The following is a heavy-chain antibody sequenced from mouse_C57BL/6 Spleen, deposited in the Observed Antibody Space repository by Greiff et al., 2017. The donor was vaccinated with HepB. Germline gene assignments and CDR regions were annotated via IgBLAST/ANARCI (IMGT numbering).Heavy chain of an antibody. CDR1: GYAFSSSW. CDR3: ARERVYYDYDRGFAY. V-gene: IGHV1-82*01. J-gene: IGHJ3*01. Sequence: VQLQESGPELVKPGASVKISCKASGYAFSSSWMNWVKQRPGKGLEWIGRIYPGDGDTNYNGKFKGKATLTADKSSSTAYMQLSSLTSEDSAVYFCARERVYYDYDRGFAYWGQGTLVTVSA. D-gene: IGHD2-4*01. CDR2: IYPGDGDT.